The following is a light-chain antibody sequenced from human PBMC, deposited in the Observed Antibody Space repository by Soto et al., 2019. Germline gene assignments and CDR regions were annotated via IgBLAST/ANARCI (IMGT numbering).Light chain of an antibody. CDR3: QQYDSDPQT. CDR2: GAS. J-gene: IGKJ1*01. V-gene: IGKV1-27*01. CDR1: QGIIDY. Sequence: DIQMTQSPSSLSASVGDRVTITCRASQGIIDYLAWYQQKPGKPPKLLIYGASTLQSGVPSRFSGSGAGTDFSLTISSLQPEDGATYYCQQYDSDPQTFGPGTKVEIK.